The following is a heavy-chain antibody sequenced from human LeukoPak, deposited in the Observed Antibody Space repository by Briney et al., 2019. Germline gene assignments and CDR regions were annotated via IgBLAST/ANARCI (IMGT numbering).Heavy chain of an antibody. CDR2: ISWNSGSI. Sequence: PGRSLRLSCAASGFTFDYYGMHWVRQAPGKGLEWVSGISWNSGSIGYADSVKGRFTISRDNAKNSLYLQMNSLRPEDTALYYCAKDYTTMVRGVDYWGQGTLVTVSS. CDR3: AKDYTTMVRGVDY. CDR1: GFTFDYYG. D-gene: IGHD5-18*01. V-gene: IGHV3-9*01. J-gene: IGHJ4*02.